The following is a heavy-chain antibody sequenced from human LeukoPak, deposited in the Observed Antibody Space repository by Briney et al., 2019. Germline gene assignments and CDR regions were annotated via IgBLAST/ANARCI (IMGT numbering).Heavy chain of an antibody. CDR2: IYHSGST. Sequence: PSETLSLTCTVSGYSISSGYYWGWIRQPPGKGLEWIGSIYHSGSTYYNPSLKSRVTISVDTSKNQFSLKLSSVTAADTAVYYCARGIAVAGPQYYYYYYMDVWGKGTTVTVSS. V-gene: IGHV4-38-2*02. CDR3: ARGIAVAGPQYYYYYYMDV. CDR1: GYSISSGYY. J-gene: IGHJ6*03. D-gene: IGHD6-19*01.